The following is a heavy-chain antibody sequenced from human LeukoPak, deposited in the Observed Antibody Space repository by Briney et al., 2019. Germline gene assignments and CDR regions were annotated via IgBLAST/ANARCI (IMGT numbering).Heavy chain of an antibody. CDR2: IKSKTNGGAT. CDR3: APSQSGSSYFDY. J-gene: IGHJ4*02. Sequence: GGSLRLSCTASGFSFSNAWMSWVRQAPGKGLEWVARIKSKTNGGATDYAAPVKGRFTISRDDSKNTLYLQMNSLRTEDTAVYYCAPSQSGSSYFDYWGQGTLVTVSS. V-gene: IGHV3-15*01. D-gene: IGHD1-26*01. CDR1: GFSFSNAW.